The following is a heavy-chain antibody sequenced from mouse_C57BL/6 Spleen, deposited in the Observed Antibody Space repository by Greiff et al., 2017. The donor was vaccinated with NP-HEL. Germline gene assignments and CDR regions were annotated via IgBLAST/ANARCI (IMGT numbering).Heavy chain of an antibody. CDR2: IDPSDSYT. Sequence: VQLQQSGAELVMPGASVKLSCKASGYTFTSYWMHWVKQRPGQGLEWIGEIDPSDSYTNYNQKFKGKSTLTVDKSSSTAYMQLSSLTSEDSAVYYCARSDYGYDGFAYWGQGTLVTVSA. CDR1: GYTFTSYW. J-gene: IGHJ3*01. CDR3: ARSDYGYDGFAY. D-gene: IGHD2-2*01. V-gene: IGHV1-69*01.